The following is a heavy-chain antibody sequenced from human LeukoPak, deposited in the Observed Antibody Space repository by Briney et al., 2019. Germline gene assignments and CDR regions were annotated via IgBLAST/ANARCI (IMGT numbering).Heavy chain of an antibody. Sequence: GGTLRLSCAASGFTFSSYGMSWVRQAPGKGLEWVSAISPSGDNTYYADSMKGRFTISRDNSRNTLYLQVNTLRAADTALYYCARVARDVTIPPVWGQGTLVTVSS. CDR2: ISPSGDNT. V-gene: IGHV3-23*01. D-gene: IGHD2-2*01. J-gene: IGHJ4*02. CDR1: GFTFSSYG. CDR3: ARVARDVTIPPV.